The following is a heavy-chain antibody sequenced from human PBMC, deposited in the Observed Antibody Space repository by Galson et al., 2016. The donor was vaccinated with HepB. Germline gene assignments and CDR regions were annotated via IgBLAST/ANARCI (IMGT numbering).Heavy chain of an antibody. J-gene: IGHJ4*02. CDR3: SREMTGSYFD. V-gene: IGHV3-7*01. Sequence: SLRLSCAASGFTFNAHWVNWVRQAPGKGLEWVANIRGDGIVSYYAESVRGRFTISRDNAKNSLYLQMNGIRVDETAVYYCSREMTGSYFDWGQGTLVTVSS. D-gene: IGHD3-10*01. CDR1: GFTFNAHW. CDR2: IRGDGIVS.